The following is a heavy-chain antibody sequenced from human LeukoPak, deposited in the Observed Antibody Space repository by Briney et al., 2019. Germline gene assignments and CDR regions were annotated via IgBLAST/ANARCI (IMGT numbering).Heavy chain of an antibody. Sequence: GGSLRLSCAASGFPFSSYAMHWVRQAPGKGLEWVAVISFDGDHEYYADSVRGRFTVSRDNSKNTLNLQMNSLRGEDTAVYYCARALSGYTYDKRGLWGQATLVTVSS. V-gene: IGHV3-30*04. J-gene: IGHJ4*02. CDR2: ISFDGDHE. CDR3: ARALSGYTYDKRGL. D-gene: IGHD5-18*01. CDR1: GFPFSSYA.